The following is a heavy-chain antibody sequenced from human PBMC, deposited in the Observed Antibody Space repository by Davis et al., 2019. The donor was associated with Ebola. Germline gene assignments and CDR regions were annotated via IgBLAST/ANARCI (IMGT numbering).Heavy chain of an antibody. V-gene: IGHV3-23*03. Sequence: PGGSLRLSCAASGFTFSSYAMSWVRQALGKGLEWVSVIYSGGSTYYADSVKGRFTISRDNSKNTLYLQMNSLRAEDTAVYYCAKDWSRIAAAGTFDYWGQGTLVTVSS. CDR2: IYSGGST. CDR1: GFTFSSYA. J-gene: IGHJ4*02. D-gene: IGHD6-13*01. CDR3: AKDWSRIAAAGTFDY.